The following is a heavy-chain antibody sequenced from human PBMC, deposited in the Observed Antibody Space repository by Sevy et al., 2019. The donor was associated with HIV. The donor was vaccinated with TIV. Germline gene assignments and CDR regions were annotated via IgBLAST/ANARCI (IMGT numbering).Heavy chain of an antibody. V-gene: IGHV1-69*13. CDR3: AREGKRTMSRGYSYAKNFDY. Sequence: ASVKVSCKASGGTFSSYAISWVRQAPGQGLEWMGGIIPIFGTANYAQKFQGRVTITADECKSTAYMELSSLRSEDTAVYYCAREGKRTMSRGYSYAKNFDYWGQGTLVTVSS. CDR2: IIPIFGTA. D-gene: IGHD5-18*01. CDR1: GGTFSSYA. J-gene: IGHJ4*02.